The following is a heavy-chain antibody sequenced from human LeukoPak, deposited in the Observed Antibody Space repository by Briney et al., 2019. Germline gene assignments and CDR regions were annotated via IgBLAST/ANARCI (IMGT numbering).Heavy chain of an antibody. D-gene: IGHD3-10*01. CDR3: ARDTYYYGSGSYPFPFDY. Sequence: SQTLSRTCAISGDSVSSNSAAWNWIRQSPSRGLEWLGRTYYRSKWYNDYAVSVKSRITINPDTSKNQFSLQLNSVTPEDTAVYYCARDTYYYGSGSYPFPFDYWGQGTLVTVSS. J-gene: IGHJ4*02. V-gene: IGHV6-1*01. CDR2: TYYRSKWYN. CDR1: GDSVSSNSAA.